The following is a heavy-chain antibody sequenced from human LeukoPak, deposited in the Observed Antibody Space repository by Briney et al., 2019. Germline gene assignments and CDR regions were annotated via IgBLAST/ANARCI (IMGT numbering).Heavy chain of an antibody. CDR2: VSAGGDAT. V-gene: IGHV3-23*01. CDR1: GFTFTKYA. Sequence: GGSLRLSCAASGFTFTKYAMSWVRQTPGKGLEWVSGVSAGGDATFYADYVKGRFTVSRDNFKNTMFLQVSSLRVEDTAVYYCTRPSYDSSVSGVVYWGQGTLVTVSS. CDR3: TRPSYDSSVSGVVY. D-gene: IGHD3-22*01. J-gene: IGHJ4*02.